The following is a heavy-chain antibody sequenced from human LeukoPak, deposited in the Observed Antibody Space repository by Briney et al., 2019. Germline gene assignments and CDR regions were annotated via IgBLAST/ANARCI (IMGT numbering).Heavy chain of an antibody. CDR1: GFTFSSYS. CDR2: ISSSSSYI. V-gene: IGHV3-21*01. D-gene: IGHD4-11*01. CDR3: ARDRIGNYAPFDY. J-gene: IGHJ4*02. Sequence: GGSLRLSCAASGFTFSSYSMNWVRQAPGKGLEWVSSISSSSSYIYYADSVKGRFTISRDNAKNSLYLQMNSLRAEDMAVYYCARDRIGNYAPFDYWGQGTLVTVSS.